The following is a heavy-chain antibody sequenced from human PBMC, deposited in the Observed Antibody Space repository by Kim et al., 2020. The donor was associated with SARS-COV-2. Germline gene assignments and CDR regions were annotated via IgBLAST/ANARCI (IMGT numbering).Heavy chain of an antibody. CDR1: GFTLSSYW. Sequence: GGSLRLSCAASGFTLSSYWMTWVRQAPGKGLEWVANIKQDGSENYYVDSVKGRFTISRDNAKNSLFLQMNNLRADDTAIYYCARDAAGASDYWGQGTLVTVSS. CDR3: ARDAAGASDY. J-gene: IGHJ4*02. V-gene: IGHV3-7*03. D-gene: IGHD3-16*01. CDR2: IKQDGSEN.